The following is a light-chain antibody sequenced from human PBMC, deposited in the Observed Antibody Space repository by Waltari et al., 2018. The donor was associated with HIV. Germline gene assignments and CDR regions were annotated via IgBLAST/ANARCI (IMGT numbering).Light chain of an antibody. CDR2: AAS. CDR1: HPIKSW. V-gene: IGKV1-12*01. J-gene: IGKJ4*01. CDR3: QQASSFPLT. Sequence: DIQVTQLPSSVSASVEARFTISCRASHPIKSWLAWYQQKPGKAPKLLIYAASTLQRGVPSRFSGCGSGTDFTLTISSLEPEDFATYFCQQASSFPLTFGGGTRVEIK.